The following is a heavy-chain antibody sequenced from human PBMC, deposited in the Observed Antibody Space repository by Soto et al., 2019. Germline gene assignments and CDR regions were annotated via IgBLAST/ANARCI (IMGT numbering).Heavy chain of an antibody. CDR3: ARDGGSNGYYYYGMDV. CDR2: ISSSSSYI. CDR1: GFTLISYS. V-gene: IGHV3-21*01. J-gene: IGHJ6*02. Sequence: WGSLRLSCAASGFTLISYSINCFRQSPVKGLEWVSSISSSSSYIYYADSVKGRFTISRDNAKNSLYLQMNSLRAEDTAVYYCARDGGSNGYYYYGMDVWGQGTTVTVSS. D-gene: IGHD3-16*01.